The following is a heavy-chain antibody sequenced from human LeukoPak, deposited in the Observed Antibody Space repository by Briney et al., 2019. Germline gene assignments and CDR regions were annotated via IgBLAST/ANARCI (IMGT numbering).Heavy chain of an antibody. CDR3: ARHKLGRGPRSSDWYDPIDY. CDR1: GVSISTSRYY. J-gene: IGHJ4*02. Sequence: KSSETLSLTCTVSGVSISTSRYYWGWIRQPPGKGLEWIGTIYYSGNTYYNPSLKSRVIISVDTSKSQFSLRLSSVTATDTAVYYCARHKLGRGPRSSDWYDPIDYWGQGTLVTVSS. V-gene: IGHV4-39*01. D-gene: IGHD6-13*01. CDR2: IYYSGNT.